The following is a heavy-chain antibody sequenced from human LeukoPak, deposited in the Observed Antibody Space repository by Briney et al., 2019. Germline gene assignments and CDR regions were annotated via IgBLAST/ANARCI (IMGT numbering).Heavy chain of an antibody. D-gene: IGHD3-10*01. CDR2: INTDGSDT. CDR3: ARGSPNWLDP. J-gene: IGHJ5*02. Sequence: GGSLRLSCAASDFALSSFWMHWVRQAPGKGLVWVSRINTDGSDTGHADPVKGRFTISRDNDKNTLYLQMNSLRAEDTAVYYCARGSPNWLDPWGQGTLVTVSS. CDR1: DFALSSFW. V-gene: IGHV3-74*01.